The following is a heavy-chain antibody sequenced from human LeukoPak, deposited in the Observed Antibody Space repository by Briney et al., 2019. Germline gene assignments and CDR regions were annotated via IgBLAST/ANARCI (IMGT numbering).Heavy chain of an antibody. J-gene: IGHJ4*02. CDR1: GFTFSDYW. D-gene: IGHD1-14*01. Sequence: GGSLRLSCAASGFTFSDYWFHWVRQAPGKGPVCVSRIDTDGSFTDYADSVKGRFSISRDNAKNTLYLQMNSLRAEDTAVYFCVRGLINSPGIDCWGQGTQVTVSS. CDR3: VRGLINSPGIDC. CDR2: IDTDGSFT. V-gene: IGHV3-74*01.